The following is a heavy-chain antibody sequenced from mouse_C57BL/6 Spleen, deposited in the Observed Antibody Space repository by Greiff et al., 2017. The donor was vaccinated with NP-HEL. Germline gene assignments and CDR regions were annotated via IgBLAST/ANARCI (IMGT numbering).Heavy chain of an antibody. CDR1: GYSFTGYF. CDR2: INPYNGDT. J-gene: IGHJ4*01. V-gene: IGHV1-20*01. Sequence: VQLQQSGPELVKPGDSVKISCKASGYSFTGYFMNWVMQSHGKSLEWIGRINPYNGDTFYNQKFKGKATLTVDKSSSTAHMELRSLTSEDSAVYYCAREESYYYGSSYYAMDYWGQGTSVTVSS. CDR3: AREESYYYGSSYYAMDY. D-gene: IGHD1-1*01.